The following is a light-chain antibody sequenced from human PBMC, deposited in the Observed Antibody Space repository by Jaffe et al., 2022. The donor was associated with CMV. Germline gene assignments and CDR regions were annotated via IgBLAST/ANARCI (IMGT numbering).Light chain of an antibody. CDR2: DAS. J-gene: IGKJ4*01. V-gene: IGKV3-20*01. Sequence: IVLTQSPGTLSLSPGERATLYCRASQSVDSRYLAWYQQKRGQAPRLLIHDASTRATGIPDRFSGSGSGTDFTLTISRLEPEDFAVYYCQQYDGSEVTFGGGAKVDIK. CDR3: QQYDGSEVT. CDR1: QSVDSRY.